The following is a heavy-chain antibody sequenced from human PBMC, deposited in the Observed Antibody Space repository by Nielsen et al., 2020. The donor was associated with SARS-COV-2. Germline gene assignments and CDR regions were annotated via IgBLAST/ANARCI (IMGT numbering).Heavy chain of an antibody. Sequence: GGSLRLSCAASGFTFSSYSMHWVRQAPGGELEYVAAISPDGGGAYYGRSVKGRFTISRDNSKNTVDLQMGTLSSEDMAVYYCARDSSGWYMVYWGQGTLVTVSS. J-gene: IGHJ4*02. D-gene: IGHD6-19*01. CDR1: GFTFSSYS. V-gene: IGHV3-64*01. CDR2: ISPDGGGA. CDR3: ARDSSGWYMVY.